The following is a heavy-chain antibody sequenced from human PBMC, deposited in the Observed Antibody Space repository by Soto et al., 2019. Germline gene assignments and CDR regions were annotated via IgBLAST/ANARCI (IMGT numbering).Heavy chain of an antibody. J-gene: IGHJ6*02. D-gene: IGHD2-15*01. CDR2: ISYDGSNK. CDR3: ARGGGGYYYYGMDV. CDR1: GFTFSGYA. V-gene: IGHV3-30-3*01. Sequence: GGSLRLSCAASGFTFSGYAMHWVRQAPGKGLEWVAAISYDGSNKYYADSVKGRFIISRDNSKNTLYLQMNSLRPEDTAVYYCARGGGGYYYYGMDVWGQGTTVTVSS.